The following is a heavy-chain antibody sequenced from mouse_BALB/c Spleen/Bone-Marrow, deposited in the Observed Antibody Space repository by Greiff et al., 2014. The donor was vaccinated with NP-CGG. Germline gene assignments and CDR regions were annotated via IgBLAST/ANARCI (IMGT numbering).Heavy chain of an antibody. CDR1: GFTFNTYA. D-gene: IGHD2-1*01. J-gene: IGHJ4*01. CDR2: IRSKSSNYAT. Sequence: EVHLVESGGGLVQPKGSLKLSCAASGFTFNTYAMNWVRQAPGKGLEWVARIRSKSSNYATYYADSVKDRFTISRDDSQNMLYLQMNNLKTEDTAMYYCVRHGYFGNYYYALDYWGQGTSVTVSS. V-gene: IGHV10-1*02. CDR3: VRHGYFGNYYYALDY.